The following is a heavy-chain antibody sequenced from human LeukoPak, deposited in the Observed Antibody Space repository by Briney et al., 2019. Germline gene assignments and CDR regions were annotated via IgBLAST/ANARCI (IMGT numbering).Heavy chain of an antibody. Sequence: GGSLRLSCAASGFTFSSYGMHWVRQAPGKGLEWVAVISYDGSNKYYVDSVKGRFTISRDNSKNTLYLQMNSLRAEDTAVYYCVRGMEFWGQGTLVTVSS. CDR1: GFTFSSYG. D-gene: IGHD3-10*01. J-gene: IGHJ4*02. CDR2: ISYDGSNK. CDR3: VRGMEF. V-gene: IGHV3-30*03.